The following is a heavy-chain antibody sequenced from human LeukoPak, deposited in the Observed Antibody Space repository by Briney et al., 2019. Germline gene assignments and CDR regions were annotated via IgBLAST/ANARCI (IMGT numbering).Heavy chain of an antibody. CDR3: ARESSRDGYNIGFDY. CDR2: IIPIFGTA. J-gene: IGHJ4*02. V-gene: IGHV1-69*13. CDR1: GGTFSSYA. D-gene: IGHD5-24*01. Sequence: SVKVSRKASGGTFSSYAISWVRQAPGQGLEWMGGIIPIFGTANYAQKFQGRVTITADESTSTAYMELSSLRSEDTAVYYCARESSRDGYNIGFDYWGQGTLVTVSS.